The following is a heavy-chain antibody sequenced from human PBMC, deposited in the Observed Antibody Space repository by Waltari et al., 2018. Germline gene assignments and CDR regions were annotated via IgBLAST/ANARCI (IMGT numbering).Heavy chain of an antibody. D-gene: IGHD3-22*01. V-gene: IGHV4-39*07. CDR3: ARVFEVIESWLDY. Sequence: QLQLQESGPGLVKPSETLSLTCTVPGGSISSSSYYWGWIRQPPGKGLEWIGSIYYSGSTYYNPSLKSRVTISVDTSKNQFSLKLSSVTAADTAVYYCARVFEVIESWLDYWGQGTLVTVSS. CDR2: IYYSGST. CDR1: GGSISSSSYY. J-gene: IGHJ4*02.